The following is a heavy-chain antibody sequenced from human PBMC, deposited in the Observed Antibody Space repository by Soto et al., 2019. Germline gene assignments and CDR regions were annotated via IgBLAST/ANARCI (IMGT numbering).Heavy chain of an antibody. CDR1: GFTFSSYA. V-gene: IGHV3-23*01. Sequence: RLSCAGSGFTFSSYAMSWVRQAPGKGLEWVSAISGSGGSTYYADSVKGRFTISRDNSKNTLYLQMNSLRAEDTAVYYCAKDNTDYYDSSGYSSFDYWGQGTLVTVSS. J-gene: IGHJ4*02. D-gene: IGHD3-22*01. CDR3: AKDNTDYYDSSGYSSFDY. CDR2: ISGSGGST.